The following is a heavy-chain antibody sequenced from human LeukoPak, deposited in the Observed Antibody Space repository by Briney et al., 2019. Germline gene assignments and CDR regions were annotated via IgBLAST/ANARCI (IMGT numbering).Heavy chain of an antibody. CDR2: IKSKTDGGTT. CDR3: TTVGGPLSWIHADY. J-gene: IGHJ4*02. V-gene: IGHV3-15*01. CDR1: GFTFSNAW. Sequence: GGSLRLSCAASGFTFSNAWMSWVRQAPGKGLEWVGRIKSKTDGGTTDYAAPVKGRFTISRNDSKNTLYLQMNSLKTEDTAVYYCTTVGGPLSWIHADYWGQGTLVTVSS. D-gene: IGHD5-18*01.